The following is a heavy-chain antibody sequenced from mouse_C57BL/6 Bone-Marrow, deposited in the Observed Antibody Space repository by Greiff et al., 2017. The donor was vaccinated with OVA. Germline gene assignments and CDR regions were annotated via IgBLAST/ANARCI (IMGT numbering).Heavy chain of an antibody. CDR3: AQIYDGYYPAWFAY. CDR2: ISNKANGYTS. D-gene: IGHD2-3*01. V-gene: IGHV7-3*01. CDR1: GFTFTDYY. Sequence: EVQRVESGGGLVQPGGSLSLSCAASGFTFTDYYMSWVRQPPGKALEWLGFISNKANGYTSEYSASVKGRFTISRANSQRILYLQMNALRAEDSATYDCAQIYDGYYPAWFAYWGQGTLVTVSA. J-gene: IGHJ3*01.